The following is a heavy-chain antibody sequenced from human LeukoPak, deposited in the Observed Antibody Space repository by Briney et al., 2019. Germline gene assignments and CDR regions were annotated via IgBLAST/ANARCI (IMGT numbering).Heavy chain of an antibody. CDR2: IYYSGRH. V-gene: IGHV4-39*07. CDR1: GGSISSSSYY. CDR3: ARGEFGDYYYFYMDV. Sequence: AEALSLTCTVSGGSISSSSYYWGWLRQPPGKGRVCIGSIYYSGRHYYNPSLKSRVTISVDTSKNQFSLKLSSVTAADTAVYYCARGEFGDYYYFYMDVWGKGTPVTVSS. J-gene: IGHJ6*03. D-gene: IGHD2/OR15-2a*01.